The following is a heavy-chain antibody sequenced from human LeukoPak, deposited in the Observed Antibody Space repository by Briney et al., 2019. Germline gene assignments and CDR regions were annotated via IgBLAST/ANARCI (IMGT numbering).Heavy chain of an antibody. J-gene: IGHJ6*04. V-gene: IGHV4-34*01. D-gene: IGHD2-15*01. CDR3: VRGLKTATKSGYCSGGSCRTHYYGMDV. Sequence: SETLSLTCAVYGGSFSGYYWSWIRQPPGKGLEWIGEINHSGSTNYNPSLKSRVTISVDTSKNQFSLKLSSVTAADTAVYYCVRGLKTATKSGYCSGGSCRTHYYGMDVWGKGTTVTVSS. CDR1: GGSFSGYY. CDR2: INHSGST.